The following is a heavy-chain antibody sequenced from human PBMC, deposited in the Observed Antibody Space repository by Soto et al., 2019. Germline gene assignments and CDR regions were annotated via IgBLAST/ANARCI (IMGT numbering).Heavy chain of an antibody. D-gene: IGHD1-26*01. V-gene: IGHV1-69*08. Sequence: QVQLVQSGAEVKKPGSSVKVSCKASGGTFSSYTISWVRQAPGQGLEWMGRIIPILGIANYAQKFQGRVTITADKSTSTAYMELSSLRSEDTAVYYCARESGSYLGNHTPGGMDVWGQGTTVTVSS. CDR3: ARESGSYLGNHTPGGMDV. J-gene: IGHJ6*02. CDR2: IIPILGIA. CDR1: GGTFSSYT.